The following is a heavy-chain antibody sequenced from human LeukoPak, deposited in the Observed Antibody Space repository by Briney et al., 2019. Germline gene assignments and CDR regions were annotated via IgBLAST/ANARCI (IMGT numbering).Heavy chain of an antibody. CDR1: GFTLTTYE. CDR2: SSSGSPI. V-gene: IGHV3-48*03. D-gene: IGHD3-10*01. CDR3: ARGGYDVGSGTYGYGLDV. Sequence: GGSLRLSCTASGFTLTTYEMNWVRQAPGKGLEGGSYSSSGSPIYYADSAKGRFTISRDNAKNSLYLQMNNLRAEDTAVYYCARGGYDVGSGTYGYGLDVWGQGTTVTVSS. J-gene: IGHJ6*02.